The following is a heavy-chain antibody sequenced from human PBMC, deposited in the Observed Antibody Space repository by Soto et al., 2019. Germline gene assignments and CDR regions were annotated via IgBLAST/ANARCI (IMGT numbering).Heavy chain of an antibody. D-gene: IGHD1-7*01. CDR3: ARPLIGNTVDL. J-gene: IGHJ3*01. Sequence: QVQLEQSGAEVKKPGASVKVSCKASGYSFTDYYIHWVRQAPGQGLEWMGWIIPNNGGTKYAQKFQDRVTMTRDTSITTAYMELSRLRSDDTAVYYCARPLIGNTVDLWGQGTTVIVSS. CDR2: IIPNNGGT. CDR1: GYSFTDYY. V-gene: IGHV1-2*02.